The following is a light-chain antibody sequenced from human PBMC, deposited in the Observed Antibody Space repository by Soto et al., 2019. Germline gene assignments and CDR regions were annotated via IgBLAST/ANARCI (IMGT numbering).Light chain of an antibody. CDR3: SSYTSSSTRV. Sequence: ALTQPASVSGPPGQSITISCTGTSSDVGAYDYVSWYQQHPDKAPKLMIYEVSNLPSGVSNRFSGSKSVNTATLTISGLQTEDEADYYCSSYTSSSTRVFGTGTKVTVL. J-gene: IGLJ1*01. CDR2: EVS. V-gene: IGLV2-14*03. CDR1: SSDVGAYDY.